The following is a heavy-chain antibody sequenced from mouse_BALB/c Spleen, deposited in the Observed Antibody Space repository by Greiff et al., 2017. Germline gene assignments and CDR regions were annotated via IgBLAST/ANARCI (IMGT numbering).Heavy chain of an antibody. CDR2: ISYDGSN. J-gene: IGHJ4*01. CDR1: GYSITSGYY. Sequence: EVKLEESGPGLVKPSQSLSLTCSVTGYSITSGYYWNWIRQFPGNKLEWMGYISYDGSNNYNPSLKNRISITRDTSKNQFFLKLNSVTTEDTATYYCARDLDGSSPYAMDYWGQGTSVTVSS. D-gene: IGHD1-1*01. CDR3: ARDLDGSSPYAMDY. V-gene: IGHV3-6*02.